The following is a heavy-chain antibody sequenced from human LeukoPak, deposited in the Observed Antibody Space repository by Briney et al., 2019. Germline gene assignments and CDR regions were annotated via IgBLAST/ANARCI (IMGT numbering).Heavy chain of an antibody. CDR3: ARDYDSSGRTTKGY. Sequence: ASVKVSCKSSGYTFTTYGISWMRQAPGQSLEWMGWISPYNSNTKYAQKLQGRVTMTTDTSTNTAYMEVRSLRSDDTAVYYCARDYDSSGRTTKGYWGQGTLVTVSS. D-gene: IGHD3-22*01. J-gene: IGHJ4*02. CDR1: GYTFTTYG. CDR2: ISPYNSNT. V-gene: IGHV1-18*01.